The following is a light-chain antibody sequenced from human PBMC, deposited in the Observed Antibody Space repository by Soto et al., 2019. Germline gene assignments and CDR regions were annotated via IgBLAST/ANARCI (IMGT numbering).Light chain of an antibody. CDR2: DAS. J-gene: IGKJ2*01. Sequence: EIVLTQSPATLSLSPGERATLSCRASQSVSSYLAWYQQKPGQAPRLLIYDASNRATGIPARFSGSGSGTDFTLTISSLEHEDLAVYYCQQRSNWPGYTFGQGTKLEIK. CDR3: QQRSNWPGYT. CDR1: QSVSSY. V-gene: IGKV3-11*01.